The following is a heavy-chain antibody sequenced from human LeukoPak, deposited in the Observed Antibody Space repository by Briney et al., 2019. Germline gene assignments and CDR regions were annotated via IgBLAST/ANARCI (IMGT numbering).Heavy chain of an antibody. CDR2: ISYDGSNK. D-gene: IGHD3-10*01. CDR3: ARDRLLWFGESTLIY. CDR1: GFTFSSYA. J-gene: IGHJ4*02. V-gene: IGHV3-30*04. Sequence: GGSLRLSCAASGFTFSSYAMHWVRQAPGKGLEWVAVISYDGSNKYYADSVKGRFTISRDNAKNTLYLQMNSLRAEDTAVYYCARDRLLWFGESTLIYWGQGTLVTVSS.